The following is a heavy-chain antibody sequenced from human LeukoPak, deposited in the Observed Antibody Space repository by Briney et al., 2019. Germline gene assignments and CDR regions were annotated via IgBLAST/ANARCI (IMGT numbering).Heavy chain of an antibody. CDR3: AKDWGDCITTSRYLDP. J-gene: IGHJ5*02. D-gene: IGHD2-2*01. CDR2: ISGSGTST. V-gene: IGHV3-23*01. CDR1: GFTFNNYA. Sequence: PGGSLRLSCAASGFTFNNYAMSWVRQAPGKGLEWVSAISGSGTSTYYADSVKGRFTISRDNSKNTMYLQMNSLRADDTAVYYCAKDWGDCITTSRYLDPWGQGTLVTVSS.